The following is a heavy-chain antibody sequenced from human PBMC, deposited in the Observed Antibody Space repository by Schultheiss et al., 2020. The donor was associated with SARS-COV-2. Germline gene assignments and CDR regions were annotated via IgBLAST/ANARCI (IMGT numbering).Heavy chain of an antibody. D-gene: IGHD3-10*01. CDR2: INHSGST. CDR3: ARGQDTMVRGVIGY. CDR1: GGSFSGYY. J-gene: IGHJ4*02. Sequence: SETLSLTCAVYGGSFSGYYWSWIRQPPGKGLEWIGEINHSGSTNYNPSLKSRVTISVDTSKNQFSLKLSSVTAADTAVYYCARGQDTMVRGVIGYWGQGTLVTVSS. V-gene: IGHV4-34*01.